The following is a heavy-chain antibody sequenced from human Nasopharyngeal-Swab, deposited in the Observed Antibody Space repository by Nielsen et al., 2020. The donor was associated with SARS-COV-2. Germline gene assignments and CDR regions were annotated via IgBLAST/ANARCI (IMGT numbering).Heavy chain of an antibody. J-gene: IGHJ4*02. CDR3: ARGVGAYGSGPLFDY. Sequence: GGSLRLSCAASGFTFSSYSMNWVRQAPGKGLEWVSSISSSSSYIYYADSVKGRFTISRDNAKNSLYLQMNSLRAEGTAVYYCARGVGAYGSGPLFDYWGQGTLVTVSS. CDR2: ISSSSSYI. CDR1: GFTFSSYS. D-gene: IGHD3-10*01. V-gene: IGHV3-21*01.